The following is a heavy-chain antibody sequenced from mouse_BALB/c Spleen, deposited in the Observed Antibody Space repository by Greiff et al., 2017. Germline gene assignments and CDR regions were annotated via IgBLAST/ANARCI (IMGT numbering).Heavy chain of an antibody. D-gene: IGHD2-1*01. CDR3: AFYGNIAY. CDR1: GFSLSTSGMG. V-gene: IGHV8-12*01. J-gene: IGHJ3*01. CDR2: IYWDDDK. Sequence: QVTLKECGPGILQPSQTLSLTCSFSGFSLSTSGMGVSWIRQPSGKGLEWLAHIYWDDDKRYNPSLKSRLTISKDTSRNQVFLKITSVDTADTATYYCAFYGNIAYWGQGTLVTVSA.